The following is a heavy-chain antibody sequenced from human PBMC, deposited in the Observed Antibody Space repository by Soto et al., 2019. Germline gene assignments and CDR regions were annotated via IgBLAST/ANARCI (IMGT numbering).Heavy chain of an antibody. V-gene: IGHV3-7*03. Sequence: GGSLRLSCAASGFAFSSYWMSWVRQAPGKGLEWVANIKQDGSEKYYVDSVKGRFTISRDNAKNSLYLQMNSLRAEDTAVYYCARFSYDYSGYDYNYGMDVWGQGTTVTVSS. CDR1: GFAFSSYW. D-gene: IGHD5-12*01. J-gene: IGHJ6*02. CDR2: IKQDGSEK. CDR3: ARFSYDYSGYDYNYGMDV.